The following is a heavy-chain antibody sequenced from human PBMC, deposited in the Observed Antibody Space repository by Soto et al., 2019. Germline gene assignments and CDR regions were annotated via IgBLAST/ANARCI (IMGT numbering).Heavy chain of an antibody. CDR2: ISYDGSSK. CDR3: AKDLGHGGRGAFDI. J-gene: IGHJ3*02. CDR1: GFTFSSYG. V-gene: IGHV3-30*18. Sequence: QVQLVESGGGVVQPGRSLRLSCAASGFTFSSYGMHWVRQAPGKGLEWVALISYDGSSKYYADSVKGRFTISRDNSKNTLYLHMNSLRTEDTAVYYCAKDLGHGGRGAFDIWGQGTMVTVSS. D-gene: IGHD7-27*01.